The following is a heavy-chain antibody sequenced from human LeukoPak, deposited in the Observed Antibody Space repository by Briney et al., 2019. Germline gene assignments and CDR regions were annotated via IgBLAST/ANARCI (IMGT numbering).Heavy chain of an antibody. Sequence: GESLKISCKGSGYSFTSYWIGWVRPMPGKGLEWMGIIYPGDSDTRYSPSFQGQVTISADKSISTAYLQWSSLKASDTAMYYCASPGEPAYCGGDCYSEEYFQHWGQGTLVTVSS. CDR3: ASPGEPAYCGGDCYSEEYFQH. V-gene: IGHV5-51*01. CDR2: IYPGDSDT. J-gene: IGHJ1*01. D-gene: IGHD2-21*02. CDR1: GYSFTSYW.